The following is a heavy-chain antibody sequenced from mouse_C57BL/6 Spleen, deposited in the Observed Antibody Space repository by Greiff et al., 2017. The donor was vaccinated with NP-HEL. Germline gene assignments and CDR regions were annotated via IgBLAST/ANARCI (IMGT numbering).Heavy chain of an antibody. J-gene: IGHJ4*01. CDR2: ISNGGGST. Sequence: EVKVVESGGGLVQPGGSLKLSCAASGFTFSDYYMYWVRQTPEKRLEWVAYISNGGGSTYYPDTVKGRFTISRDNAKNTLYLQMSRLKSEDTAMYYCARHFYYGYDGAMDYWGQGTSVTVSS. V-gene: IGHV5-12*01. D-gene: IGHD2-2*01. CDR1: GFTFSDYY. CDR3: ARHFYYGYDGAMDY.